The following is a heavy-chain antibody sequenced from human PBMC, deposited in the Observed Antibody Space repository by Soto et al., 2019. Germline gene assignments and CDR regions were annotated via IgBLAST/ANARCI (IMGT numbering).Heavy chain of an antibody. J-gene: IGHJ6*02. V-gene: IGHV3-23*01. CDR1: GFTLSSYA. CDR3: AKGVTSGSYSHYYYGLDV. CDR2: ISGSGNRT. Sequence: EVQLLESGGGLVQPGGSLRLSCAASGFTLSSYAMSWVRQAPGKGLEWVSAISGSGNRTFHADSVKGRFTISRDNSKNALYLPMNSLRVEDTAVYYCAKGVTSGSYSHYYYGLDVWGQGTTVTVSS. D-gene: IGHD1-26*01.